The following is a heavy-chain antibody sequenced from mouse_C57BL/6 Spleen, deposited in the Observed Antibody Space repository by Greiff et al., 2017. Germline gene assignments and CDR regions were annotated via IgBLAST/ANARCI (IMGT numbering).Heavy chain of an antibody. CDR1: GFTFSDYY. J-gene: IGHJ2*01. V-gene: IGHV5-16*01. CDR2: INYDGSST. D-gene: IGHD1-1*01. Sequence: EVKLVESEGGLVQPGSSMKLSCTASGFTFSDYYMAWVRQVPEKGLEWVANINYDGSSTYYLDSLKSRFIISRDNAKNILYLQMSSLKSEDTATYYCARVVLRYFDYWGQGTTLTVSS. CDR3: ARVVLRYFDY.